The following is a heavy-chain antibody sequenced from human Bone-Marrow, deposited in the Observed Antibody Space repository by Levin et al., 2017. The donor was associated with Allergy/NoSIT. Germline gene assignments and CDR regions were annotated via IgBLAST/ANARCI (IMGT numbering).Heavy chain of an antibody. CDR2: IKNDGSEK. Sequence: GGSLRLSCTTSGFTFSSYWMSWVRQAPGKGLEWVAHIKNDGSEKYYVDSVKGRFTISRDNVKNSLYLEMNSLRAEDTAVYYCARSGRIVIVPATWGQGTLVVVS. CDR1: GFTFSSYW. J-gene: IGHJ5*02. D-gene: IGHD2/OR15-2a*01. V-gene: IGHV3-7*03. CDR3: ARSGRIVIVPAT.